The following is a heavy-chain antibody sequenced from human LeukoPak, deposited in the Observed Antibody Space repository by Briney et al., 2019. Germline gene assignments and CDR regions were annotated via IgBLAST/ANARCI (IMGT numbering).Heavy chain of an antibody. V-gene: IGHV4-59*08. Sequence: SETLSLTCTVFGGSISSYYWSWIRQPPGKGLEWIGYIYYSGSTNYNPSLKSRVTISVDTSKNQFSLKLSSVTTADTAVYYCASTPRVTYDSSGYSDAFDIWGQGTMVTVSS. CDR1: GGSISSYY. J-gene: IGHJ3*02. D-gene: IGHD3-22*01. CDR3: ASTPRVTYDSSGYSDAFDI. CDR2: IYYSGST.